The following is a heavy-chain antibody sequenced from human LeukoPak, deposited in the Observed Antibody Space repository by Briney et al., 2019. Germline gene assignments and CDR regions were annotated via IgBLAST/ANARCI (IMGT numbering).Heavy chain of an antibody. CDR1: GGSISSYY. CDR3: ARAGGYDSSGYYPYYFDY. Sequence: SETLSLTCTVSGGSISSYYWSWIRQPPGKGLEWIGYIYYSGSTNYNPSLKSRVTISVDTSENQFSLKLSSVTAADTAVYYCARAGGYDSSGYYPYYFDYWGQGTLVTVSS. D-gene: IGHD3-22*01. J-gene: IGHJ4*02. CDR2: IYYSGST. V-gene: IGHV4-59*01.